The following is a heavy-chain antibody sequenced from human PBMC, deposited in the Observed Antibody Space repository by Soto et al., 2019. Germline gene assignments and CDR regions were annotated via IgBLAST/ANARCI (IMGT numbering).Heavy chain of an antibody. J-gene: IGHJ6*03. CDR3: ARAAVAGYYYYYYMDA. CDR2: IRQDGSEK. CDR1: GFSFETYW. V-gene: IGHV3-7*01. Sequence: GGSLRLSCTASGFSFETYWMSWVRQAPGKGLEWVATIRQDGSEKHYVNSVRGRFIISRDNAEMSLSLQMNSLRVEDTAVYYCARAAVAGYYYYYYMDAWGKETTLTVSS. D-gene: IGHD6-19*01.